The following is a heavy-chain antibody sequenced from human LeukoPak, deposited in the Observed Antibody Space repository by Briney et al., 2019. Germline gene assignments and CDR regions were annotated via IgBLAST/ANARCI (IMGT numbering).Heavy chain of an antibody. CDR1: GGSISSSSYY. Sequence: SETLSLTCTVSGGSISSSSYYWGWIRQPPGKGLEWIGSIYYSGSTYYNPSLKSRVTISVGTSKNQFSLKLSSVTAADTAVYYCARALYYYDSSGYYYAFDIWGQGTMVTVSS. V-gene: IGHV4-39*07. D-gene: IGHD3-22*01. CDR3: ARALYYYDSSGYYYAFDI. J-gene: IGHJ3*02. CDR2: IYYSGST.